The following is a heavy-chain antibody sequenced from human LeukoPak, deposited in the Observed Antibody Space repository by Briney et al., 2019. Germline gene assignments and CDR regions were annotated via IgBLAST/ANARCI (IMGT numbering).Heavy chain of an antibody. CDR3: AQDRGQMWEPTCFDH. CDR1: GLNFRSYA. CDR2: ISGSAGST. Sequence: GGSLRLSCAASGLNFRSYAMSWVRQAPGKGLEWVSGISGSAGSTFYADSVKGRFTISRDNFNNTLYLQKNSLRADDTAVYYCAQDRGQMWEPTCFDHWGQGVLVTVSS. J-gene: IGHJ4*02. D-gene: IGHD1-26*01. V-gene: IGHV3-23*01.